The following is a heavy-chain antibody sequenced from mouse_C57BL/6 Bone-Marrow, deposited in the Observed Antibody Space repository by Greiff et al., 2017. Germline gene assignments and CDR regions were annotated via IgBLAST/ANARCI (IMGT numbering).Heavy chain of an antibody. CDR2: FFLGNGDT. D-gene: IGHD2-2*01. Sequence: VKLQQSGPVLARPGHSVKMSCKISGYSFTSSWLHWVKQRPGRGLEWIGAFFLGNGDTSCNQKFKGKANLTAVTSASRAYMEFSSLTNEDSAVSDCTRTGAYTMVTVDYWGQGTPLTVSS. CDR1: GYSFTSSW. J-gene: IGHJ2*01. CDR3: TRTGAYTMVTVDY. V-gene: IGHV1-5*01.